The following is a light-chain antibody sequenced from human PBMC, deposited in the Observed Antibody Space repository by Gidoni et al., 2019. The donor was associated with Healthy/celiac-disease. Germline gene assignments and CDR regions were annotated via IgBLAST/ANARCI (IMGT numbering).Light chain of an antibody. V-gene: IGKV3-15*01. CDR3: QQYNNWPQT. CDR2: GAS. J-gene: IGKJ2*01. Sequence: EIVLTQHPATLSVSPGERATLSCRASQCVSNYLAWYQQKPGQAPRLLIYGASTRATGIPARFSGSGSGTEFTLTISSLQSEDFAVYYCQQYNNWPQTFGQGTKLEIK. CDR1: QCVSNY.